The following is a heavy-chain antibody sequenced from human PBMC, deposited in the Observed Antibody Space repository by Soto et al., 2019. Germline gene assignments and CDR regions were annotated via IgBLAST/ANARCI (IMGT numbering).Heavy chain of an antibody. V-gene: IGHV3-23*01. J-gene: IGHJ4*02. CDR3: ARDMTTVTKYYFDY. CDR1: VFTFSSHA. CDR2: ISSGGDNT. D-gene: IGHD4-17*01. Sequence: GGSLRVSCAASVFTFSSHAMSWVRQAPGKGLEWVSTISSGGDNTYSADSVKGRFTISRDNSKNTLYLQMNSLRAEDTAVHYCARDMTTVTKYYFDYWGQGTLVTVSS.